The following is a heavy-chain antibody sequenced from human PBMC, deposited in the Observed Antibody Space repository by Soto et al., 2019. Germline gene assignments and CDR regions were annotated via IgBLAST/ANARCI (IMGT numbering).Heavy chain of an antibody. CDR1: GFIFSSYA. CDR2: ISNSGDTT. Sequence: EVKLLESGGALVQPGGSLRLSCVASGFIFSSYAMTWVRQTPGKGLEWVSSISNSGDTTYYADSVKGRFTISRDNSKNTLFLHMENLRVDDPAVYACANPQVAAAGSWGQGTPVTVSS. CDR3: ANPQVAAAGS. J-gene: IGHJ5*02. D-gene: IGHD6-13*01. V-gene: IGHV3-23*01.